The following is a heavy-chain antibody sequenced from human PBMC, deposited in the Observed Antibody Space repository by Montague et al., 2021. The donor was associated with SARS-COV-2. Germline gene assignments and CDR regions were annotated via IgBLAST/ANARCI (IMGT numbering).Heavy chain of an antibody. CDR1: GGSISSYY. CDR2: IYYSGIT. V-gene: IGHV4-59*08. J-gene: IGHJ6*02. CDR3: ARRLLSFGGASMDV. Sequence: SETLSLTCTVSGGSISSYYWSWIRQPPGKGLEWIGYIYYSGITNYNPSLKSRVTISVDTSKNQFSLKLSSVTAADTAVYYCARRLLSFGGASMDVWGQGTTVTVSS. D-gene: IGHD3-10*01.